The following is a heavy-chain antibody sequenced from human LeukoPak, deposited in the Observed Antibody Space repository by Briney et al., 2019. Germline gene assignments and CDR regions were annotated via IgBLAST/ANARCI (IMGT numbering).Heavy chain of an antibody. Sequence: GGSLRLSCAASGFTFDDYGMHWVRQAPGKGLEWVSGISWNSGKIGYADSVKGRFTISRDNAKNSLYLQMDSLRPEDTALYYCAKDIVGSAMTGIDYWGQGTLVTVSS. CDR3: AKDIVGSAMTGIDY. J-gene: IGHJ4*02. CDR1: GFTFDDYG. D-gene: IGHD1-1*01. V-gene: IGHV3-9*01. CDR2: ISWNSGKI.